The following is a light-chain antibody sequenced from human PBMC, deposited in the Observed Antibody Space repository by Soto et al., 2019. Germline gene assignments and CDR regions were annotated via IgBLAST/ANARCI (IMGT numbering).Light chain of an antibody. V-gene: IGKV3-11*01. J-gene: IGKJ1*01. CDR2: DAS. CDR3: QQRSNGRT. CDR1: QSVGTF. Sequence: DIVLTQSPATLSLSPGERARLSCRASQSVGTFLAWYQHKPGQAPRLLIYDASNRATGIPARFSGSGSGTDFTLIISSLEPEDFAVYFCQQRSNGRTFGQGTKVDIK.